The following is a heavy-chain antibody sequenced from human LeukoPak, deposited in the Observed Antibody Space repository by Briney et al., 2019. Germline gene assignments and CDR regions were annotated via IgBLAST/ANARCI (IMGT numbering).Heavy chain of an antibody. J-gene: IGHJ4*02. CDR3: ARAVGGSNYFDY. CDR1: GYTFTDYY. Sequence: AASVKVSCKASGYTFTDYYIHWVRQAPGQGPEWVGWINPNGGGTKYAQEFQGRVTTTRDTSISTVYMELSSLRSDDTAVYYCARAVGGSNYFDYWGQGSLSPSPQ. V-gene: IGHV1-2*02. CDR2: INPNGGGT. D-gene: IGHD1-26*01.